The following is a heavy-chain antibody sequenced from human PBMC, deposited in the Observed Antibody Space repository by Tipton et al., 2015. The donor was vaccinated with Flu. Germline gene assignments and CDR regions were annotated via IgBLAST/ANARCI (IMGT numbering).Heavy chain of an antibody. D-gene: IGHD3-10*01. Sequence: VQLVQSGGGLIQPGGPLRLSCVASGFTVTSDFMTWVRQAPGKGLEWVSLIYSGGSAFSISRDNSKSTVSLQMNRLSADDTAMYYCARGRGSSEAYSLDVWGQGTTVTVSS. CDR3: ARGRGSSEAYSLDV. V-gene: IGHV3-53*01. J-gene: IGHJ6*02. CDR2: IYSGGSA. CDR1: GFTVTSDF.